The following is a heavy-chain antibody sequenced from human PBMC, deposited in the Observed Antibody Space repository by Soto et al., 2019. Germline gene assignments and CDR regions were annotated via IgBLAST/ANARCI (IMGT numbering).Heavy chain of an antibody. CDR2: IIPIFGTA. Sequence: QVQLVQSGAEVKKPGSSVKVSCKASGGTFSSYAISWVRQAPGQGLEWMGGIIPIFGTANYAQKFQGRVTITAEEATSTAYMKLSSLRSEDTAVYYCARGGGYGHPHYFDYWGQGTLVTVSS. CDR3: ARGGGYGHPHYFDY. D-gene: IGHD5-12*01. V-gene: IGHV1-69*12. J-gene: IGHJ4*02. CDR1: GGTFSSYA.